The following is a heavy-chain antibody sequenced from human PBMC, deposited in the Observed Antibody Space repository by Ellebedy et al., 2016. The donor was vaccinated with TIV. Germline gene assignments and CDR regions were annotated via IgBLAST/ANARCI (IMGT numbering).Heavy chain of an antibody. CDR2: INPNSGGT. CDR1: GYTFTGYY. CDR3: AREVGITVVTPGY. J-gene: IGHJ4*02. D-gene: IGHD4-23*01. V-gene: IGHV1-2*04. Sequence: AASVKVSCKASGYTFTGYYMHWVRQAPGQGLEWMGWINPNSGGTNYAQKFQGWVTMTRDTSISTAYMELRSLRSEDTAVYYCAREVGITVVTPGYWGQGTLVTVSS.